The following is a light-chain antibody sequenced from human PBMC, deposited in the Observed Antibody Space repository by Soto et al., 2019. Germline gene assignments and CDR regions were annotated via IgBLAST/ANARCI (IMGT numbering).Light chain of an antibody. Sequence: EIVLTQSPGTLSLSPGERATLSCRSSQSVSASYLAWYQQKPGQAPSLLIFGASNRATGIPDRFSGSGSGTDLPLTISRLEPEDFAVYYCQQYNTPPPRWKFGQGTKVEIK. J-gene: IGKJ1*01. CDR2: GAS. V-gene: IGKV3-20*01. CDR3: QQYNTPPPRWK. CDR1: QSVSASY.